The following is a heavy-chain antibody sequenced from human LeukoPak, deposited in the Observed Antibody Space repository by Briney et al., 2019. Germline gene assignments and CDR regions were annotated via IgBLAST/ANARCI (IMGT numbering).Heavy chain of an antibody. Sequence: GGSLRLSCAASGFTFSSYAMSWVRQAPGKGLEWVSSISSSSSYIYYADSVKGRFTISRDNAKNSLYLQMNSLRAEDTAVYYCARDDFYGMDVWGQGTTVTVSS. V-gene: IGHV3-21*01. CDR2: ISSSSSYI. D-gene: IGHD3/OR15-3a*01. CDR3: ARDDFYGMDV. J-gene: IGHJ6*02. CDR1: GFTFSSYA.